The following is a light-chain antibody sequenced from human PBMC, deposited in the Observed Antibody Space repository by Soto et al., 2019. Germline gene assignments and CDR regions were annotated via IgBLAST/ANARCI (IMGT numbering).Light chain of an antibody. CDR2: DAS. Sequence: IVLTQSPATLSLSPGERATLSCRASQSVGSFLAWYQQKRGQAPRLLIYDASNRATGIPARFSGSGSGTDFTLTISSLEPEDFTVYACQQRSSWPWMFGQGTKVEI. CDR3: QQRSSWPWM. V-gene: IGKV3-11*01. J-gene: IGKJ1*01. CDR1: QSVGSF.